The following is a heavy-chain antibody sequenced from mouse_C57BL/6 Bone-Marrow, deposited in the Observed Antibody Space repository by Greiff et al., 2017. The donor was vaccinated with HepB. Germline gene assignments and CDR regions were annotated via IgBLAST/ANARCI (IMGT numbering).Heavy chain of an antibody. J-gene: IGHJ3*01. CDR1: GFTFSSYT. Sequence: EVKLMESGGGLVKPGGSLKLSCAASGFTFSSYTMSWVRQTPEKRLEWVATISGGGGNTYYPDSVKGRFTISRDNAKNTLYLQMSSLRSEDTALYYCARTLLHWFAYWGQGTLVTVSA. CDR3: ARTLLHWFAY. CDR2: ISGGGGNT. D-gene: IGHD1-1*01. V-gene: IGHV5-9*01.